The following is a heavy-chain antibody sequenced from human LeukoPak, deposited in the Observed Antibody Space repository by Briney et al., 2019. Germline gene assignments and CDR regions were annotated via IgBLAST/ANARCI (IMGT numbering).Heavy chain of an antibody. D-gene: IGHD3-10*01. V-gene: IGHV3-7*01. CDR1: GFTFSSYW. J-gene: IGHJ4*02. CDR3: ARVDLYYGSGSYYPPDY. CDR2: IKQDGSEL. Sequence: GGSLRLSCAASGFTFSSYWMNWVRQAPGKGLEWVANIKQDGSELYYVDSVKGRFTLSRDNAENSLYLQMNSLRAEDTAVYYCARVDLYYGSGSYYPPDYWGQGTLVTVSS.